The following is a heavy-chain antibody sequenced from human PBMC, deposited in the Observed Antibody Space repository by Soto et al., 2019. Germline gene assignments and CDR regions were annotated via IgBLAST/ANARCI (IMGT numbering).Heavy chain of an antibody. V-gene: IGHV4-34*01. J-gene: IGHJ4*02. CDR1: GGSFSGYY. Sequence: PSETLSLTCAVYGGSFSGYYWSWIRQPPGKGLEWIGEINHSGTTNYIQSLTSRLTMSVDTSGNQVSLELTSVAAADTAVYYCARGVPYRWVYWGQGNLVTVSS. D-gene: IGHD3-16*02. CDR2: INHSGTT. CDR3: ARGVPYRWVY.